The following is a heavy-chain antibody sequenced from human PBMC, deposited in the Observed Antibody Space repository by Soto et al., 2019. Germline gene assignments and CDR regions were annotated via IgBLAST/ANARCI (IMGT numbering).Heavy chain of an antibody. V-gene: IGHV3-48*02. Sequence: PGGSLRLSCAASGFTFSSYSMNWVRQAPGKGLEGVSYISSSSSTIYYADSVKGRFTISSDNAKNSLYLQMNSLRDEDTALYYCARSYYYDSSGYVVTFDYWGQGILVTVSS. CDR1: GFTFSSYS. J-gene: IGHJ4*02. D-gene: IGHD3-22*01. CDR2: ISSSSSTI. CDR3: ARSYYYDSSGYVVTFDY.